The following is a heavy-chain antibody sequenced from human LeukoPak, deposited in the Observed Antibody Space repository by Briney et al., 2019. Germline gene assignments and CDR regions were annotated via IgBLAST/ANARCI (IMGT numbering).Heavy chain of an antibody. D-gene: IGHD3-22*01. J-gene: IGHJ3*02. Sequence: PSETLSLTCTVSGGSISSYYWSWIRQPPGKGLEWIGYIYYSGSTNYNPSLKSRVTISVDTSKNQFSLKLSSVTAADTAVYYCARYKEDYYDSSGYYSTXXAFDIWGQGTMVTVSS. V-gene: IGHV4-59*08. CDR1: GGSISSYY. CDR3: ARYKEDYYDSSGYYSTXXAFDI. CDR2: IYYSGST.